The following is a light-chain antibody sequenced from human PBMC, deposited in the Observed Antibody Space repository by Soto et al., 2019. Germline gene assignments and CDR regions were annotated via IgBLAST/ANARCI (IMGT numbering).Light chain of an antibody. CDR3: SSYAGSTSIYV. V-gene: IGLV2-8*01. CDR2: HVT. Sequence: QSALTQPPSASGSPGQSVTISCTGTSSDVGAYNFVSWYQQLPGKAPKLMIYHVTKRPSGVPDSFSGSKSGNTASLTVSGLQAEDEADYYCSSYAGSTSIYVFGTGTKLTVL. CDR1: SSDVGAYNF. J-gene: IGLJ1*01.